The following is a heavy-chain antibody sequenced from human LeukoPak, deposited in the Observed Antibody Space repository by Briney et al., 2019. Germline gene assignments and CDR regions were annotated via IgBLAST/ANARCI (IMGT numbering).Heavy chain of an antibody. Sequence: GGSLRLSCAASGFTFSSYAMSWVHQAPGKGLEWVSAISGSGGSTYYADSVKGRFTISRDNSKNTLYLQMNSLRAEDTAVYYCAKDSYYYGSGSYGAFDIWGQGTMVTVSS. CDR3: AKDSYYYGSGSYGAFDI. V-gene: IGHV3-23*01. J-gene: IGHJ3*02. CDR1: GFTFSSYA. D-gene: IGHD3-10*01. CDR2: ISGSGGST.